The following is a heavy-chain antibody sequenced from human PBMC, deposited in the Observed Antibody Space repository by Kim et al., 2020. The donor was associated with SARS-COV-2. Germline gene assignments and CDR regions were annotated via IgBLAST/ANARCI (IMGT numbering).Heavy chain of an antibody. CDR2: INPSGGST. Sequence: ASVKVSCKASGYTFTSYYMHWVRQAPGQGLEWMGIINPSGGSTSYAQKFQGRVTMTRDTSTSTVYMELSSLRSEDTAVYYCARAPRGCSSTSCWFDPWGQGTLVTVSS. CDR1: GYTFTSYY. V-gene: IGHV1-46*01. D-gene: IGHD2-2*01. J-gene: IGHJ5*02. CDR3: ARAPRGCSSTSCWFDP.